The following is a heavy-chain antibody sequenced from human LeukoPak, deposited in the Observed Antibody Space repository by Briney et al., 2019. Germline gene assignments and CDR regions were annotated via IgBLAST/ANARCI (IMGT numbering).Heavy chain of an antibody. CDR3: ARDLLYSSSWAFDY. V-gene: IGHV1-18*01. D-gene: IGHD6-13*01. CDR1: GYTFTSYG. CDR2: ISAYNGNT. J-gene: IGHJ4*02. Sequence: GASVTVSCKASGYTFTSYGISWVRQAPGQGLEWMGWISAYNGNTNYAQTLQGRVTMTTDTSTSTAYMELRSLRSDDTAVYYCARDLLYSSSWAFDYWGQGTLVTVSS.